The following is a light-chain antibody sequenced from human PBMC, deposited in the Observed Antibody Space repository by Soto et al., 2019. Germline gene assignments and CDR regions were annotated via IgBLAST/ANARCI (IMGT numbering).Light chain of an antibody. CDR3: GTWDSSLGAVV. CDR2: ENN. CDR1: SSNIGNNY. V-gene: IGLV1-51*02. J-gene: IGLJ2*01. Sequence: QSVLTQPPSVSAAPGQKVTISCSGSSSNIGNNYVSWYQQLPGTAPKLLIYENNKRPSGIPDRFSGSKSGTSATLGITGLPTGDEADYYCGTWDSSLGAVVFGGGTQLTVL.